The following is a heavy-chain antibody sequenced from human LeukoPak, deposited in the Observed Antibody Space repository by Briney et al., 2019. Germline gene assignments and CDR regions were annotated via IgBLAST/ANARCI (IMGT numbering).Heavy chain of an antibody. J-gene: IGHJ4*02. Sequence: EASVKVSCKASGYTFTTYDITWVRQATGQGLEWMGWMNPNSGDTAYAQKFQGRVAMTRDTSISTAYMELSSLRPEDTAVYYCARGLGDYYDTSGYYYAVPAHWGQGTLVTVSS. D-gene: IGHD3-22*01. CDR3: ARGLGDYYDTSGYYYAVPAH. CDR2: MNPNSGDT. V-gene: IGHV1-8*01. CDR1: GYTFTTYD.